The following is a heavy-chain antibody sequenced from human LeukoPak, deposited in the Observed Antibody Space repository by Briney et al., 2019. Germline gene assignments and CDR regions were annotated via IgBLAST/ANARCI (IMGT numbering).Heavy chain of an antibody. V-gene: IGHV4-59*08. CDR3: ARHGDYYGSSLRWAYRPYYYYGMDV. J-gene: IGHJ6*02. D-gene: IGHD3-22*01. CDR2: IYYSGST. Sequence: SETLSLTCTVSGGSISSYYWSWIRQPPGKGLEWIGYIYYSGSTNYNPSLKSRVTISVDTSKNQFSLKLSSVTAADTAVYYCARHGDYYGSSLRWAYRPYYYYGMDVWGQGTTVTVSS. CDR1: GGSISSYY.